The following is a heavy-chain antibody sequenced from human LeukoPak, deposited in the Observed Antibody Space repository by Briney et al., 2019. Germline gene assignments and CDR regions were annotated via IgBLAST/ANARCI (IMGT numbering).Heavy chain of an antibody. Sequence: PSETLSLTCTVSGGSISSTYDHWDWIRQPPGKGLEWLGSIRYSGTTYYNPSLKGRVTMFVDTSNNQFSLRLRSVTAADTAVYYCARRLHYFDYWGQGSLVTVSS. CDR3: ARRLHYFDY. CDR1: GGSISSTYDH. D-gene: IGHD2-21*02. J-gene: IGHJ4*02. CDR2: IRYSGTT. V-gene: IGHV4-39*01.